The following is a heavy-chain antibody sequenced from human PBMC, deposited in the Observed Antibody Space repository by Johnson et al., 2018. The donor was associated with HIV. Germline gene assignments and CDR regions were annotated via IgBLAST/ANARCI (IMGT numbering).Heavy chain of an antibody. Sequence: MQLVESGGGLVQPGRSLRLSCAASGFTFDDYAMHWVRQAPGKGLEWVSGIGTAGDTYYPGSVKGRFTISRENAKNSLYLQMNSLRAGDTAVYYCARVAVAGTYAFDIWGEGTMVTVSS. CDR2: IGTAGDT. CDR1: GFTFDDYA. V-gene: IGHV3-13*01. J-gene: IGHJ3*02. CDR3: ARVAVAGTYAFDI. D-gene: IGHD6-19*01.